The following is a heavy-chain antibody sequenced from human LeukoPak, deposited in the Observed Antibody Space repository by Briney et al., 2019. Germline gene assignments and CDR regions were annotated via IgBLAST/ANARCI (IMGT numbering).Heavy chain of an antibody. J-gene: IGHJ4*02. V-gene: IGHV5-51*01. D-gene: IGHD1-26*01. CDR3: ARPPSGSTTGNFDY. CDR2: IYPGDSDT. Sequence: GESLKISCKGSGYNFANYWIGWVRQMPGKGLEWMGIIYPGDSDTRYSPSFQGQVTNSADKSISTAYLQWSSLKASDTAMYYCARPPSGSTTGNFDYWGQGTLVTVSS. CDR1: GYNFANYW.